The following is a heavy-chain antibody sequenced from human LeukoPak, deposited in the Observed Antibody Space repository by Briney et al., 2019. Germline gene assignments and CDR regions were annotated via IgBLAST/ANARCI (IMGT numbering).Heavy chain of an antibody. CDR1: GFTFSDYY. CDR2: ISSSGNTI. V-gene: IGHV3-11*01. Sequence: GGSLRLSCAASGFTFSDYYMSWIRQAPGKGLEWVSYISSSGNTIYYADSVKGRFTISRDNAKNSLYLQMNSLRAEDTAVYYCARDAAAAGPYCYYGMDVWGQGTTVTVSS. CDR3: ARDAAAAGPYCYYGMDV. J-gene: IGHJ6*02. D-gene: IGHD6-13*01.